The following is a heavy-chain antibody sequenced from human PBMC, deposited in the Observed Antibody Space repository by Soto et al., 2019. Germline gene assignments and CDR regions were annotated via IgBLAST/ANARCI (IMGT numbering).Heavy chain of an antibody. Sequence: PGGSLRLAWSASPFTFSRHWLRWVRQEPGMGLVWVSRIDTDGSRTNYADSVKGRFTMSRGNAKNTAFLQMNSLRFEDTAVYYCVQGYGGRDGWGQGSLVTVSS. J-gene: IGHJ4*02. V-gene: IGHV3-74*01. CDR1: PFTFSRHW. CDR3: VQGYGGRDG. CDR2: IDTDGSRT. D-gene: IGHD5-18*01.